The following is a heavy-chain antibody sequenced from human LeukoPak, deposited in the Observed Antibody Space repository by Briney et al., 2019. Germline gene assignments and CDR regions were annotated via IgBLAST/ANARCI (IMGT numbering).Heavy chain of an antibody. J-gene: IGHJ6*03. CDR3: ARVSCCGYYYYMDV. D-gene: IGHD2-15*01. CDR2: IYTSGST. V-gene: IGHV4-4*07. Sequence: SETLSLTCTVSGGSISSYYWSWIRQPAGKGLEWIGRIYTSGSTNYNPSFKSRVTISVDKSKNQFSLKLSSVTAADTAVYYCARVSCCGYYYYMDVWGKGTTVTVSS. CDR1: GGSISSYY.